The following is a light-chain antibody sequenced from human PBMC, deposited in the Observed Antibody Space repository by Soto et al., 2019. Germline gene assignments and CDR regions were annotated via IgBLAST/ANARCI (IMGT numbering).Light chain of an antibody. J-gene: IGLJ3*02. V-gene: IGLV1-44*01. Sequence: QSVLTQPPSASGTPGQRVTISCSGSRSNIGNNAVTWYQQFPGTAPKLLIYNNNQRPSVVPDRFSGSKSGTSASLAISGLQSEDEADYYCATWDDSLNARGVFGGGTKVTVL. CDR3: ATWDDSLNARGV. CDR2: NNN. CDR1: RSNIGNNA.